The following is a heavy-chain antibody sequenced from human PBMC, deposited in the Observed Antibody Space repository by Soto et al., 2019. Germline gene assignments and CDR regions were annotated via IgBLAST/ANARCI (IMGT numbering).Heavy chain of an antibody. CDR3: TKEKDLVVVPSSTEY. V-gene: IGHV3-23*01. CDR2: ISGSGGRI. J-gene: IGHJ4*02. Sequence: GGSLRLSCTASGFTFSSHAMTWVRQAPGKGLEWVSGISGSGGRIYYADSVKGRFTISRDNSKNTLYLQMNGLRAEDTAVYYCTKEKDLVVVPSSTEYWGQGTLVTVSS. CDR1: GFTFSSHA. D-gene: IGHD2-2*01.